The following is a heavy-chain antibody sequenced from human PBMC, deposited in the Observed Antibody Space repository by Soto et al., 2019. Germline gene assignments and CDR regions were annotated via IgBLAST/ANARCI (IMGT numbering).Heavy chain of an antibody. CDR3: ARDFFSGSYTFDY. D-gene: IGHD1-26*01. V-gene: IGHV3-33*01. Sequence: GGSLRLSCAASGFTFSSYGMHWVRQAPGQRLECVAVIWYDGSNKYYADSVKGRFTISRDNSKNTLYLQMNSLRAEDTAVYYCARDFFSGSYTFDYWGQGTLVTVSS. J-gene: IGHJ4*02. CDR1: GFTFSSYG. CDR2: IWYDGSNK.